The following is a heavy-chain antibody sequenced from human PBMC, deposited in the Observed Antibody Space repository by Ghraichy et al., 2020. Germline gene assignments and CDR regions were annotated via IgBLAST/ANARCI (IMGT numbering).Heavy chain of an antibody. CDR2: IRYDGSNK. Sequence: LSLTCAASGFTFSSYGMHWVRQAPGKGLEWVAFIRYDGSNKYYAESVKGRFTISRENSNNTLYLQVTSLRAEDTAVYYCAKDGDYVWGSYRTKYSFDYWGQGTLVTVSS. CDR3: AKDGDYVWGSYRTKYSFDY. V-gene: IGHV3-30*02. D-gene: IGHD3-16*02. J-gene: IGHJ4*02. CDR1: GFTFSSYG.